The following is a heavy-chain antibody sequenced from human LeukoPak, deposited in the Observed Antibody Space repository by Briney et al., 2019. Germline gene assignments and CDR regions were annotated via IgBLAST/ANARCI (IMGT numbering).Heavy chain of an antibody. CDR1: GFTFSSYG. D-gene: IGHD3-10*01. J-gene: IGHJ4*02. CDR3: ANFDYYGSGSYFDY. CDR2: ISYDGSNK. Sequence: PGGSLRLSCAASGFTFSSYGMHWVRQAPGKGLEWVAVISYDGSNKYYADSVKGRFTISRDNSKNTLYLQMNSLRAEDTAVYYCANFDYYGSGSYFDYWGQGTLVTVSS. V-gene: IGHV3-30*18.